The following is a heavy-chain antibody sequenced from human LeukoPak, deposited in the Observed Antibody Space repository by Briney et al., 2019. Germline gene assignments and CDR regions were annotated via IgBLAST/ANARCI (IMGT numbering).Heavy chain of an antibody. D-gene: IGHD5-24*01. CDR1: GGSISSYY. CDR2: IYTSGST. CDR3: ARGRDGYNYESPFDY. J-gene: IGHJ4*02. Sequence: SETLSLTCTVSGGSISSYYWSWIRQPAGKGLEWIGRIYTSGSTNYNPSLKSRVTISVDTSKNQFSLKLSSVTAADTAVYYCARGRDGYNYESPFDYWGQGTLVTVSS. V-gene: IGHV4-4*07.